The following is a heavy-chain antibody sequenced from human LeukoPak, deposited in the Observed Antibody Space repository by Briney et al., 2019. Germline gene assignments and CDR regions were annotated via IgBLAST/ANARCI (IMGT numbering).Heavy chain of an antibody. CDR2: IYHSGGT. CDR3: ATNGYYCMDV. CDR1: GGSVSSSTNW. D-gene: IGHD2-8*01. Sequence: PSETLSLTCAVSGGSVSSSTNWWSWVRQPPGKGLEWIGEIYHSGGTNYNPSLKSRITISVDKSQNQFSLKVNSLTAADTAVYYCATNGYYCMDVWGKGTTVTVSS. V-gene: IGHV4-4*02. J-gene: IGHJ6*03.